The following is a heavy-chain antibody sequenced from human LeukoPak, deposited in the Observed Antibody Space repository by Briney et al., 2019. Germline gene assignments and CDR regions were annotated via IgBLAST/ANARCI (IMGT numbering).Heavy chain of an antibody. D-gene: IGHD3-3*01. J-gene: IGHJ4*02. CDR1: GYTFTSYG. CDR3: ARDNKGVIFRVPGY. Sequence: ASVKVSCKASGYTFTSYGISWVRQAPGQGLEWMGWISAYNGNTNYAQKLQGRVTMTTDTSTSTAYMELRSLRSDDTAVYYCARDNKGVIFRVPGYWGQGTLVTVSS. V-gene: IGHV1-18*01. CDR2: ISAYNGNT.